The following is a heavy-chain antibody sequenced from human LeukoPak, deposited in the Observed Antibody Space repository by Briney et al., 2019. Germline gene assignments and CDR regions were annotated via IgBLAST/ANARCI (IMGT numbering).Heavy chain of an antibody. D-gene: IGHD2-15*01. Sequence: GGSLRLSCAASGFTFSSYWMSWVRQAPGKGLEWVANIKQDGSEKYYVDSVKGRFTISRDNAKKSLYLQMNSLRAEDSGVYYCARAVRGGLKPYYFDYWGQGTLVTVSS. CDR1: GFTFSSYW. CDR2: IKQDGSEK. CDR3: ARAVRGGLKPYYFDY. J-gene: IGHJ4*02. V-gene: IGHV3-7*03.